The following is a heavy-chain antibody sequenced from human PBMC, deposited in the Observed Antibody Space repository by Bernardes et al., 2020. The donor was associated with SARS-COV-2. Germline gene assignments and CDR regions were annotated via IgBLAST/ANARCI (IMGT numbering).Heavy chain of an antibody. CDR3: ASGLRGKVDY. CDR1: GGSFSGYY. J-gene: IGHJ4*02. Sequence: SETLSLTCAVYGGSFSGYYWSWIRQPPGKGLEWIGEINHSGSTNYNPSLKSRVTISVDTSKNQFSLKLSSVTAADTAVYYCASGLRGKVDYWGQGTLVTVSS. V-gene: IGHV4-34*01. D-gene: IGHD3-10*01. CDR2: INHSGST.